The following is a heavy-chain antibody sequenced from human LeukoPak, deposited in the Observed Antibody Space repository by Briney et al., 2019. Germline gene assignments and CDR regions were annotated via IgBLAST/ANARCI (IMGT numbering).Heavy chain of an antibody. CDR3: ARGSYMDV. Sequence: ASVKVSCKAPGYTFSSYSISWVRQAPGQGLEWMGWISAYNGNTKYPEKVQGRVTMTTDTSTSTAYMELRSLRSDDTAVYYCARGSYMDVWGKGTTVTVSS. J-gene: IGHJ6*03. V-gene: IGHV1-18*04. CDR1: GYTFSSYS. D-gene: IGHD3-10*01. CDR2: ISAYNGNT.